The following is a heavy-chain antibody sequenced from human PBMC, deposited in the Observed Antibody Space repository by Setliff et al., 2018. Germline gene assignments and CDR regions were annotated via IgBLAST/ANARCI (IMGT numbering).Heavy chain of an antibody. CDR3: AREDIAMATYYYGMDV. J-gene: IGHJ6*02. CDR2: IYHSGST. CDR1: GYSISSGYY. D-gene: IGHD5-18*01. Sequence: SETLSLTCTVSGYSISSGYYWGWIRQPPGKGLEWIGSIYHSGSTNYNPSLKSRVTISVDTSKNQFSLKLSSVTAADTAVYYCAREDIAMATYYYGMDVWGQGTTVTVSS. V-gene: IGHV4-38-2*02.